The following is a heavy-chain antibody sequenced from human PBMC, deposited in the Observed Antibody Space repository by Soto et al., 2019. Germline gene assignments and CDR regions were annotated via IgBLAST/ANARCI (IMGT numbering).Heavy chain of an antibody. J-gene: IGHJ4*02. Sequence: GGSLRLSCAASGFTFSSYSMNWVRQAPGKGLEWVSSISSSSSYIYYADSVKGRFTISRDNAKNSLYLQMNSLRAEDTAVYYCARGLHYYDSSVYYGYWGQGTLVTASS. CDR3: ARGLHYYDSSVYYGY. CDR1: GFTFSSYS. CDR2: ISSSSSYI. V-gene: IGHV3-21*01. D-gene: IGHD3-22*01.